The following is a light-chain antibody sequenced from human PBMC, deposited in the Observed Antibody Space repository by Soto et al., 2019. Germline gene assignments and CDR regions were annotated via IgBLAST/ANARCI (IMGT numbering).Light chain of an antibody. V-gene: IGKV3-11*01. J-gene: IGKJ4*01. CDR1: QSVGSS. Sequence: EIVLTQSPATLSLSPGERATLSCRTTQSVGSSLAWYQQKPGQPPSLLIYDSSNRATGIPGRFSGSGSRTDFTLTISSLEPADFAVYYCQQRRLLFTFGGGTKVDIK. CDR2: DSS. CDR3: QQRRLLFT.